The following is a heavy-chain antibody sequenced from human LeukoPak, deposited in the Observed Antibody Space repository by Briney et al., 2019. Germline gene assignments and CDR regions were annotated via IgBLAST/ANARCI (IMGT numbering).Heavy chain of an antibody. Sequence: GGSLRLSCAASGFTFSIYSMSWVRQAPGKGLEWVSYISSSTISYADSVKGRFTISRDNAENSLYLQMNSLRAEDTAVYYCARAGDFSFKDWGQGTLVTVSS. CDR1: GFTFSIYS. CDR3: ARAGDFSFKD. CDR2: ISSSTI. V-gene: IGHV3-48*01. J-gene: IGHJ4*02. D-gene: IGHD3-3*01.